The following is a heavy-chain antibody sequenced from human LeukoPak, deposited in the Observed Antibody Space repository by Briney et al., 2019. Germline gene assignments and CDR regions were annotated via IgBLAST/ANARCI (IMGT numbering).Heavy chain of an antibody. J-gene: IGHJ4*02. CDR2: ISGISSNI. V-gene: IGHV3-11*01. CDR3: AARPTSTAVAPSGY. CDR1: GFAFSDYY. Sequence: GGSLRLSCAASGFAFSDYYMSWIRQAPGKGLEWVSYISGISSNIQYADSVKGRFTVSRDNSKNTLYLQMTSLRAEDTAAYYCAARPTSTAVAPSGYWGQGTLVTVSS. D-gene: IGHD6-19*01.